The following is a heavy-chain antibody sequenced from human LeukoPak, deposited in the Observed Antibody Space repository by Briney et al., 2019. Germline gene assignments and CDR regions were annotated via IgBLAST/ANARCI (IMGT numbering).Heavy chain of an antibody. CDR3: AREVRDTAMAMFDY. Sequence: ETLSLTCAVYGGSFSGYYWSWLRQPPGKGLEWIGEINHSGSTNYNPSLKSRVTISVDTSKNQFSLKLSSVTAADTAVYYCAREVRDTAMAMFDYWGQGTLVTVSS. D-gene: IGHD5-18*01. V-gene: IGHV4-34*01. CDR2: INHSGST. J-gene: IGHJ4*02. CDR1: GGSFSGYY.